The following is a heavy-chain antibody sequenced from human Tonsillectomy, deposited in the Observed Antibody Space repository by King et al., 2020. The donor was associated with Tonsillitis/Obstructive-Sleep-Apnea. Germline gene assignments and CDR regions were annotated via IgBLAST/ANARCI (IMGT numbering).Heavy chain of an antibody. CDR3: ARGDFWSGYYLFDY. V-gene: IGHV4-61*01. CDR2: IYYSGST. J-gene: IGHJ4*02. CDR1: GGSVSSGSYY. Sequence: QLQESGPGLVKPSETLSLTCTVSGGSVSSGSYYWRWIRQPPGKGLEWIGYIYYSGSTNYNPSLKSRVTISVDTSKNQFSLKLSSVTAADTAVYYCARGDFWSGYYLFDYWGQGTLVTVSS. D-gene: IGHD3-3*01.